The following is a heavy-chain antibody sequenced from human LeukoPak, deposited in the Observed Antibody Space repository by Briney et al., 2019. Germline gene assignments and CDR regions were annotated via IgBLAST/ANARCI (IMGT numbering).Heavy chain of an antibody. CDR3: ARGMAAAYDYNWFDS. Sequence: SETLSLTCTVSGGSITSYYWSWIRQPPGKGPEWIGRIYASGNTRYNPSLKSRLTMSVDTSKNQFSLKLSSVTAADTAIYFCARGMAAAYDYNWFDSWGQGTLVTVSS. D-gene: IGHD5-12*01. CDR1: GGSITSYY. CDR2: IYASGNT. J-gene: IGHJ5*01. V-gene: IGHV4-4*07.